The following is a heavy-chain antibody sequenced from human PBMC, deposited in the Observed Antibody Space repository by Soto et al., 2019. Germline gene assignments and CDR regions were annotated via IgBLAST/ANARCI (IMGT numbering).Heavy chain of an antibody. CDR1: GGSISSYY. CDR3: ARGGYYDFWSGYYSSWAPFN. V-gene: IGHV4-39*01. CDR2: IYYSGST. Sequence: SETLSLTCTVSGGSISSYYWGWIRQPPGKGLEWIGSIYYSGSTYYNPSLKSRVTISVDTSKNQFSLKLSSVTAADTAVYYCARGGYYDFWSGYYSSWAPFNWGQGTLVTVSS. J-gene: IGHJ4*02. D-gene: IGHD3-3*01.